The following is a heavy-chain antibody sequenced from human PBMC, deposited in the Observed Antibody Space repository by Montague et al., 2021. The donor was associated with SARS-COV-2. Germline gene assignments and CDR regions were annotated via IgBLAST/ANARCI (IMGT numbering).Heavy chain of an antibody. D-gene: IGHD3-3*01. J-gene: IGHJ4*02. V-gene: IGHV4-31*03. CDR3: ARAPTIFGVVITNFDY. Sequence: TLSLTCTVSGGSISSGGYYWSWIRQHPGKGLGWIGYIYYSGSTYYNPSLKSRVTISVDTSKNQFSLKLSSVTAADTAVYYCARAPTIFGVVITNFDYWGQGTLVTVSS. CDR2: IYYSGST. CDR1: GGSISSGGYY.